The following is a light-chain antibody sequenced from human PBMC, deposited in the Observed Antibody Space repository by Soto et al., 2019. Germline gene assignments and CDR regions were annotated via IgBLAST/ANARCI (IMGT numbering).Light chain of an antibody. J-gene: IGKJ2*01. CDR1: QSISIH. CDR3: QQHYCRYT. CDR2: GAS. Sequence: EIVMTQSPATLSVSPGERATLSCRASQSISIHLAWYQQKPGQAPRLLIYGASTRDTGTPARFSGSGSGTEFTLTVSSLQAEDVAVYYCQQHYCRYTFGQGTKLEIK. V-gene: IGKV3-15*01.